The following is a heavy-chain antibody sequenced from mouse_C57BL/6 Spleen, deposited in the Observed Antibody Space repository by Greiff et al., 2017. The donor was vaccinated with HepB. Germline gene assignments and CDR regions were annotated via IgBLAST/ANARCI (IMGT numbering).Heavy chain of an antibody. V-gene: IGHV5-4*01. CDR1: GFTFSSYA. Sequence: EVKVVESGGGLVKPGGSLKLSCAASGFTFSSYAMSWVRQTPEKRLEWVATISDGGSYTYYPDNVKGRFTISRDNAKNNLYLQMSHLKSEDTAMYYCARDGIYYGNYGGFDYWGQGTTLTVSS. D-gene: IGHD2-1*01. J-gene: IGHJ2*01. CDR2: ISDGGSYT. CDR3: ARDGIYYGNYGGFDY.